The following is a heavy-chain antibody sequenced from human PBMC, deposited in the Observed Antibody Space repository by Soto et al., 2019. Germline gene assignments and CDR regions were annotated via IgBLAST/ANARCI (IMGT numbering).Heavy chain of an antibody. J-gene: IGHJ5*02. Sequence: QVQLVESGGGVVQPGRSLRLSCAASGFTFSSYGMHWVRQAPGKGLEWVAVISYDGSNKYYADSVKGRFTISRDNSKNTLYLQMNSLRAEDTAVYYCAKGARNRAVAGIAWFDPWGQGTLVTVSS. CDR2: ISYDGSNK. D-gene: IGHD6-19*01. CDR3: AKGARNRAVAGIAWFDP. CDR1: GFTFSSYG. V-gene: IGHV3-30*18.